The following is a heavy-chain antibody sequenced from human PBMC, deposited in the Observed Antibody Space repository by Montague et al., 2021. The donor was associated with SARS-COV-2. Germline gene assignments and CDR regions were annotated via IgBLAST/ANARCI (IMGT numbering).Heavy chain of an antibody. CDR2: ISYDGSNK. D-gene: IGHD1-26*01. J-gene: IGHJ3*02. Sequence: LSCAASGFTFSSYAMRWVRQAPGKGLEWVAVISYDGSNKYYADSVKGRFTISRDNSKNTLYLQMNSLRAEDTAVYYCARELPGAPFIRGQGTMVTVSS. CDR3: ARELPGAPFI. CDR1: GFTFSSYA. V-gene: IGHV3-30*04.